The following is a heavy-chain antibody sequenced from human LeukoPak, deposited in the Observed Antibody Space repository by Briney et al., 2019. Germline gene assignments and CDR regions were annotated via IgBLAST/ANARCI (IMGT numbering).Heavy chain of an antibody. CDR3: ARGLSQWEPLYYFDY. CDR1: GGSFSGYY. D-gene: IGHD1-26*01. Sequence: PSETLSLTCAVYGGSFSGYYWSWIRQPPGKGLEWIGYIYYSGSTNYNPSLKSRVTISVDTSKNQFSLKLSSVTAADTAVYYCARGLSQWEPLYYFDYWGQGTLVTVSS. CDR2: IYYSGST. V-gene: IGHV4-59*08. J-gene: IGHJ4*02.